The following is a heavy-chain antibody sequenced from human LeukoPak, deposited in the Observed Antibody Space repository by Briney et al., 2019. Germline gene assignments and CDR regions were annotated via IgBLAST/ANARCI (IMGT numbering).Heavy chain of an antibody. CDR1: GFTFSSYS. J-gene: IGHJ4*02. CDR2: ISSSSSTI. CDR3: ARDGFMVRGVFDY. V-gene: IGHV3-48*01. Sequence: GGSLRLSCAASGFTFSSYSMNWVRQAPGKGLEWVSYISSSSSTIYYAESVKGRFTISRDNAKNSLYLQMSSLRAEDTAVYYCARDGFMVRGVFDYWGQGTLVTVSS. D-gene: IGHD3-10*01.